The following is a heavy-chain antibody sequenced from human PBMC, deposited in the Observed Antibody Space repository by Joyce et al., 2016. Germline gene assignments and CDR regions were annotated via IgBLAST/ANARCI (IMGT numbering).Heavy chain of an antibody. D-gene: IGHD4-23*01. CDR2: VNPSGGST. CDR1: GYAFTSFF. V-gene: IGHV1-46*01. CDR3: ARVGGYGGDSGYYFDY. Sequence: QVQLVQSGPEVKKPGASVTVSCKASGYAFTSFFLHWVRQAPGQGLEWMVIVNPSGGSTTSAQKFQDRVTMTRDTSTNTVYLELSSLRSDDTAVYYCARVGGYGGDSGYYFDYWGHGTLVTVSS. J-gene: IGHJ4*01.